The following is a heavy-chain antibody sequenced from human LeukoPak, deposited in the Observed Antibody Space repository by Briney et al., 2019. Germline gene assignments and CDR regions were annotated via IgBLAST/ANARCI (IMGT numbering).Heavy chain of an antibody. CDR1: GFTFSSYA. V-gene: IGHV3-23*01. CDR2: ISGSGGST. Sequence: GGSLRLSCAASGFTFSSYAMSWVRQAPGKGLEWVTAISGSGGSTYYADSVKGRFTISRDNSKNTLYLQMNSLRAEDTAVYYCAKDAPIFGVVNYYFDYWGQGTLVTVSS. D-gene: IGHD3-3*01. CDR3: AKDAPIFGVVNYYFDY. J-gene: IGHJ4*02.